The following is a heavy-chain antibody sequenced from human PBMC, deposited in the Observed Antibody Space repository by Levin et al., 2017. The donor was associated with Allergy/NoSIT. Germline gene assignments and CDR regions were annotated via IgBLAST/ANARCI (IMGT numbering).Heavy chain of an antibody. D-gene: IGHD3-10*01. V-gene: IGHV3-30*04. J-gene: IGHJ4*02. CDR1: GFTFSSYA. Sequence: PGGSLRLSCAASGFTFSSYAMHWVRQAPGKGLEWVADMSYDGSHNYYADSVKGRFTISRDNSKNRLYLQMNSLRVEDTAIYYCARAQYYFGSGSHQDYWGQGTLVTVSS. CDR2: MSYDGSHN. CDR3: ARAQYYFGSGSHQDY.